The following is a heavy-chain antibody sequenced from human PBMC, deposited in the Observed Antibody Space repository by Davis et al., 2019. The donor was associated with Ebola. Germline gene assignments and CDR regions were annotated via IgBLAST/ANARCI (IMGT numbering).Heavy chain of an antibody. CDR1: GYTFTSYA. V-gene: IGHV1-3*01. J-gene: IGHJ6*02. Sequence: ASVKVSCKASGYTFTSYAMHWVRQAPGQRLEWMGWINAGNGNTKYSQKFQGRVTITRDTSTSTVYMEVRRLRSDDTAVYYCARDGPDYYGLDVWGQGTAVTVSS. CDR2: INAGNGNT. CDR3: ARDGPDYYGLDV.